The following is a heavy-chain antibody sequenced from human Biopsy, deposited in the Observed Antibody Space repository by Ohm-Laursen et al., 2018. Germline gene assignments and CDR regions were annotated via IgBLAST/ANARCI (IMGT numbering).Heavy chain of an antibody. CDR2: IITFFRTV. CDR3: APRAPRDPDILTGAYHYDMAV. D-gene: IGHD3-9*01. Sequence: VKISCKASGYTFTTYYIHWVRQAPGQGLEWMGGIITFFRTVNYAQNFQGRLTITADEFTDTAYMELRSLRSEDTAVYYCAPRAPRDPDILTGAYHYDMAVWGQGTTVTVSS. V-gene: IGHV1-69*13. J-gene: IGHJ6*02. CDR1: GYTFTTYY.